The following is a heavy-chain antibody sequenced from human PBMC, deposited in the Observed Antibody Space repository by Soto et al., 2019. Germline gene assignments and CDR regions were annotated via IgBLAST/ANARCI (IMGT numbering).Heavy chain of an antibody. J-gene: IGHJ4*02. CDR2: IYSGGGT. CDR1: GFSVSIDY. CDR3: GRKEVSGPIDY. V-gene: IGHV3-53*01. Sequence: GGSLRLSCAASGFSVSIDYMSWVRQAPGKGLEWVSIIYSGGGTYYADSVKGRFTISRDNSKNTLYLQMNSLRAEDTAVYYCGRKEVSGPIDYWGQGTLVTVSS.